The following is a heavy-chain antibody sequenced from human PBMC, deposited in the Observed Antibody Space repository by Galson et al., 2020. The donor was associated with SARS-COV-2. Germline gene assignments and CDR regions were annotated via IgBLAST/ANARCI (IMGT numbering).Heavy chain of an antibody. CDR2: IRSKAYGGTT. J-gene: IGHJ6*03. V-gene: IGHV3-49*03. CDR3: TRDLFTIFGYYYYMDV. D-gene: IGHD3-3*01. Sequence: FRQAPGKGLEWVGFIRSKAYGGTTEYAASVKGRFTISRDDSKSIAYLQMNSLKTEDTAVYYCTRDLFTIFGYYYYMDVWGKGTTVTVSS.